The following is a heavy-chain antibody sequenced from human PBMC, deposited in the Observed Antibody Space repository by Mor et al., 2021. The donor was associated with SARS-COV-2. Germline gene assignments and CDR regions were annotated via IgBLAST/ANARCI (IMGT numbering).Heavy chain of an antibody. Sequence: LKSRVTISVDTSKNQFSLKLSSVTAADTAVYYCARAHGPAYYYYGMDVWGQGTTVTVSS. J-gene: IGHJ6*02. CDR3: ARAHGPAYYYYGMDV. V-gene: IGHV4-31*02.